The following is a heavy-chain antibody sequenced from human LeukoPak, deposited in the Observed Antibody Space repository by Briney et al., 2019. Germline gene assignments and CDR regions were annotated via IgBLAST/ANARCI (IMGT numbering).Heavy chain of an antibody. D-gene: IGHD6-19*01. Sequence: SETLSLTCTVSGGSISSYYWSWIRQPPGKGLEWIGYIYYSGSTNYNPSLKSRVTISVDTSKNQFSLKLSSVTAADTAVYYCARSGKAIQQWLANNYFDYWGQGTLVTVSS. CDR1: GGSISSYY. V-gene: IGHV4-59*12. CDR3: ARSGKAIQQWLANNYFDY. CDR2: IYYSGST. J-gene: IGHJ4*02.